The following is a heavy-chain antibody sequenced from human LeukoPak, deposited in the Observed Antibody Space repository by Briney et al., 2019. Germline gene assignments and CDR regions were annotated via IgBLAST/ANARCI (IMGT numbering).Heavy chain of an antibody. J-gene: IGHJ4*02. Sequence: SETLSLTCTVSGYSISNGYYWGWIRQPPGKGLEWVGSIYHRGSTYYNPSLRSRVTISLDRSKKKFSLRLTSVTAADTAVYFCARGAEYYAIWRGYAGYSDYWGQGISVTVSS. D-gene: IGHD3-3*01. CDR2: IYHRGST. CDR1: GYSISNGYY. V-gene: IGHV4-38-2*02. CDR3: ARGAEYYAIWRGYAGYSDY.